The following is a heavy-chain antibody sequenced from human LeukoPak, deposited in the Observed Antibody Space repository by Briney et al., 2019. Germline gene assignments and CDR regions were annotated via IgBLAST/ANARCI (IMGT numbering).Heavy chain of an antibody. CDR2: ISGSGGST. J-gene: IGHJ4*02. D-gene: IGHD1-26*01. Sequence: SGGSLRLSCAAFAFTFSTYAMSWVRQAPGRGLEWVSTISGSGGSTKYADSVKGRFTISRDNSKNTLYLQMNSLKTEDTAVYYCTTDGVRVLGATTTFDYWGQGTLVTVSS. V-gene: IGHV3-23*01. CDR3: TTDGVRVLGATTTFDY. CDR1: AFTFSTYA.